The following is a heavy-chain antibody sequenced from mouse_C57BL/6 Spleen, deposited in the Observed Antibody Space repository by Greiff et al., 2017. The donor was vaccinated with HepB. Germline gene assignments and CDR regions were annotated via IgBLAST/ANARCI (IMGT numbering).Heavy chain of an antibody. CDR1: GYTFTSYW. CDR3: TRWSHYYGSSYDAMDY. CDR2: IYPGNSDT. Sequence: VQLQQSGTVLARPGASVKMSCKTSGYTFTSYWMHWVKQRPGQGLEWIGAIYPGNSDTSYNQKFKGKAKLTAVTSASTAYMELSSLTNEDSAVYYCTRWSHYYGSSYDAMDYWGQGTSVTVSS. V-gene: IGHV1-5*01. D-gene: IGHD1-1*01. J-gene: IGHJ4*01.